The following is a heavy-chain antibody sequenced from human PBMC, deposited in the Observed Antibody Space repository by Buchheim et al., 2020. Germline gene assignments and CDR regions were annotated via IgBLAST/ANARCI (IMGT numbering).Heavy chain of an antibody. CDR3: ARRNMATEFDY. Sequence: QLQLQESGPGLVKPSETLSLTCTVSGGSISSTSNHWAWIRQPPGKGLEWIGSIYYNGNNYYNPSLKSRVTISVDTSENQFSLKLSSVTAADTAVDYCARRNMATEFDYWGQGTL. CDR1: GGSISSTSNH. D-gene: IGHD5-12*01. V-gene: IGHV4-39*01. CDR2: IYYNGNN. J-gene: IGHJ4*02.